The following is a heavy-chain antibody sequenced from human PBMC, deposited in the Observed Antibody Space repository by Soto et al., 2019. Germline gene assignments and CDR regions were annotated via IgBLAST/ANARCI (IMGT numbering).Heavy chain of an antibody. Sequence: GGSLRLSCAASGFTFSSYSMNWVRQAPGKGLEWVSSISSSSSYIYYADSVKGRFTISRDNAKNSLYLQMNSLRAEDTAVYYCARGASSGGPGRRTNNYYMDVWGKGTTVTVSS. D-gene: IGHD1-26*01. CDR3: ARGASSGGPGRRTNNYYMDV. CDR1: GFTFSSYS. V-gene: IGHV3-21*01. J-gene: IGHJ6*03. CDR2: ISSSSSYI.